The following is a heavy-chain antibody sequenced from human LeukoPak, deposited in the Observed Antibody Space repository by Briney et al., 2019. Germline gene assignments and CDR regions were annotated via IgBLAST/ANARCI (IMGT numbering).Heavy chain of an antibody. J-gene: IGHJ3*01. D-gene: IGHD3-22*01. Sequence: SGPTLVKPTQTLTLTCTFSGFSLSTSGVDVGWIRQPPGKALEWLAVIYWNDDKRYSPSLKSRLTITKDTSKNQVVLTMTNMDPVDTATYYCAHSRVVKAFDLWGHGTMVTVSS. V-gene: IGHV2-5*01. CDR1: GFSLSTSGVD. CDR3: AHSRVVKAFDL. CDR2: IYWNDDK.